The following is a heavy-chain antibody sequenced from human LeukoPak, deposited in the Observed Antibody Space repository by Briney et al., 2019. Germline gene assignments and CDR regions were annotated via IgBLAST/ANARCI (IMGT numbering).Heavy chain of an antibody. D-gene: IGHD1-1*01. Sequence: PGGSLRLSCAASGFSFTSYWMHWVRQAPGRGLVWVSRIKTDTDGSDTTYADSVKGRFTISRDNAKNTVYLQMNSLRAEDTAVYYCARGYDYRYNWFDRWGQGTLVTVSS. CDR2: IKTDTDGSDT. V-gene: IGHV3-74*01. CDR1: GFSFTSYW. J-gene: IGHJ5*02. CDR3: ARGYDYRYNWFDR.